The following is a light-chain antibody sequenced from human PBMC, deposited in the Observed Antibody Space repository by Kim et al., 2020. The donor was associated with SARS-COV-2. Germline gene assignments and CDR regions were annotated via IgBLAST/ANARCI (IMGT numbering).Light chain of an antibody. CDR1: DTDVGVYNN. CDR3: IAFGGSNDLV. V-gene: IGLV2-8*01. CDR2: VVN. Sequence: QSVTLPCPGTDTDVGVYNNVSCHQPTPGKAPTLMIYVVNTRPSRVPARFAGSKSGNTASLPVSGLQAEDETDHYCIAFGGSNDLVFGGGPQLTVL. J-gene: IGLJ3*02.